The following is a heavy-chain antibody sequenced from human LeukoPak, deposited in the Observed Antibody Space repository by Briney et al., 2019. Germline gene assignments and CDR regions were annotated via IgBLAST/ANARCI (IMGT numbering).Heavy chain of an antibody. CDR2: ITGSGGST. J-gene: IGHJ4*02. CDR1: GFTFSSYA. Sequence: VGSLRLSCAASGFTFSSYAMSWVRQAPGKGLECVSGITGSGGSTYYADSVKGRFTISRDNSKNTLYLQMNSLRAEDTAVYYCANGGSIAVATALDYWGQGTLVTVSS. CDR3: ANGGSIAVATALDY. D-gene: IGHD6-19*01. V-gene: IGHV3-23*01.